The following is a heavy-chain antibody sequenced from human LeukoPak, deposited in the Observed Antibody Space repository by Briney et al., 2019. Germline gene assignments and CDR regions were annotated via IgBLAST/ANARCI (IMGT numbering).Heavy chain of an antibody. J-gene: IGHJ4*02. CDR3: AKDVTPIVPAAMADY. Sequence: GGSLRLSCAASGFTFSSYAMSWVRQAPGKGLEWVSAISGSGGSTYYADSVKGRFTISRDNSKNTLYVQMNSLRVEDTAVYYCAKDVTPIVPAAMADYWGQGTLVTVSS. CDR1: GFTFSSYA. D-gene: IGHD2-2*01. CDR2: ISGSGGST. V-gene: IGHV3-23*01.